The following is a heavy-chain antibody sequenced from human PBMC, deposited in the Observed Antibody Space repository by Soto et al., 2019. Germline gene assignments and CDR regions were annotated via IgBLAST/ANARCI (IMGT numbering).Heavy chain of an antibody. CDR3: ARAGFYDFWSGWRSCYYYGMDV. D-gene: IGHD3-3*01. CDR2: IYYSGST. J-gene: IGHJ6*02. V-gene: IGHV4-31*03. Sequence: SETLSLTCTVSGGSISSGGYYWSWIRQHPGKGLEWIGYIYYSGSTYYNPSLKSRVTISVDTSKNQFSLKLSSVTAADTAVYYCARAGFYDFWSGWRSCYYYGMDVWGQGTTVTVSS. CDR1: GGSISSGGYY.